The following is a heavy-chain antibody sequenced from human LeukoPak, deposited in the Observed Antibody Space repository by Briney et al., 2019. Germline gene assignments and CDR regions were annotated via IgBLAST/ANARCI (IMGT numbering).Heavy chain of an antibody. CDR3: ARMRNGYLLDS. CDR1: GFTFINYW. J-gene: IGHJ4*02. D-gene: IGHD5-12*01. V-gene: IGHV3-74*01. CDR2: ITSDGDSA. Sequence: GGSLRLSCATSGFTFINYWMYWVRQAPGKGLVWVSRITSDGDSATYADSVKGRFTISRDNVKSTLYLQMNSLRAEDTAVYYCARMRNGYLLDSWGQGTLVTVSS.